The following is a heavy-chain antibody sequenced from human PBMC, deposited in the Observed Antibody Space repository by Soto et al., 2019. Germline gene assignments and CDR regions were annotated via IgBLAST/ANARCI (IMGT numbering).Heavy chain of an antibody. CDR1: GFTVSNCE. D-gene: IGHD3-16*01. CDR2: MSSSGSTI. J-gene: IGHJ6*02. Sequence: LRLSGTASGFTVSNCERNWVRLASGNGLECVSYMSSSGSTIYYAVSVKGRFTVSGNNATNSLYLQMDDLRADDTAVYYCARQTFMTTFGRPPHGTVVWGPETTVNVFS. V-gene: IGHV3-48*03. CDR3: ARQTFMTTFGRPPHGTVV.